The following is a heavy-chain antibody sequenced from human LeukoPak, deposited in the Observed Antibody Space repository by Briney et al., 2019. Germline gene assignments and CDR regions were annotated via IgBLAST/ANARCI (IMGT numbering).Heavy chain of an antibody. CDR1: GYTFTGYY. V-gene: IGHV1-2*02. CDR2: INPNSGGT. Sequence: ASVKVSCKASGYTFTGYYMHWVRQAPGQGLEWMGWINPNSGGTNYAQKFQGRVTMTRDTSISTAYMELRSLRSDDTAVYYCARTDQIGQWLLPQFDYWGQGTLVTVSS. CDR3: ARTDQIGQWLLPQFDY. J-gene: IGHJ4*02. D-gene: IGHD6-19*01.